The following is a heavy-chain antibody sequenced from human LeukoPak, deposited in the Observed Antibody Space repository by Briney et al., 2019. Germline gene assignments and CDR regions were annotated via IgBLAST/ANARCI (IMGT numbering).Heavy chain of an antibody. CDR3: ARDRVVTTNYFDY. V-gene: IGHV4-30-4*08. CDR2: IYCSGST. J-gene: IGHJ4*02. CDR1: GGSISSGDYY. D-gene: IGHD2-21*02. Sequence: SETLSLTCTVSGGSISSGDYYWSWIRQPPGKGLEWIGYIYCSGSTYYNPSLKSRVTISVDTSKNQFSLKLSSVTAADTAVYYCARDRVVTTNYFDYWGQGTLVTVSS.